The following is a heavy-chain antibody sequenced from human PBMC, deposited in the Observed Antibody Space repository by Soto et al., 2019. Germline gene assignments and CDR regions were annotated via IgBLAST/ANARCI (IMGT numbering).Heavy chain of an antibody. CDR2: FSAYNGET. J-gene: IGHJ3*02. V-gene: IGHV1-18*01. CDR3: ATESIVGATVAAFDI. Sequence: GASVTVSCKASGYTSTSYGISWVRQAPGQGLEWMGGFSAYNGETNYAQKLQGRVTMTKDTSTGTAYMELRSLRSEDTAVYYCATESIVGATVAAFDIWGQGTMVTVSS. D-gene: IGHD1-26*01. CDR1: GYTSTSYG.